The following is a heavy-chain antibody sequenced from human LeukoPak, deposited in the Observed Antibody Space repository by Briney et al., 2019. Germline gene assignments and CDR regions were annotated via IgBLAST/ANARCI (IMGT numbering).Heavy chain of an antibody. V-gene: IGHV4-34*12. CDR2: IFHSGST. CDR3: ARVVHSSSWYVDY. D-gene: IGHD6-13*01. CDR1: GGSFSGYY. J-gene: IGHJ4*02. Sequence: SETLSLTCAVSGGSFSGYYWSWIRQPPGKGLEWIGEIFHSGSTNYNPSLKSRVTISVDTSKNQFSLKLSSVTAADTAVYYCARVVHSSSWYVDYWGQGTLVTVSS.